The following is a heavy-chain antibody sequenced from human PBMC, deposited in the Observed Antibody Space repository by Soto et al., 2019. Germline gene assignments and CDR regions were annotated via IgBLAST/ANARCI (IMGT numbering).Heavy chain of an antibody. Sequence: SETLSLTCTVSGGSISSRGYYWGWIRQPPGKGLEWIGTIYYSGSTYYNPSLKSRVTISIDTSKNQFSLKLSSVTAADTAVYYCARSYCSCFDYWGQGTLVTGS. D-gene: IGHD2-21*01. V-gene: IGHV4-39*07. J-gene: IGHJ4*02. CDR1: GGSISSRGYY. CDR3: ARSYCSCFDY. CDR2: IYYSGST.